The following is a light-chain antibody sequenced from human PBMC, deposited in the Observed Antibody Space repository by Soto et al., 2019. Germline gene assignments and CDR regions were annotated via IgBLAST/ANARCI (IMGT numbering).Light chain of an antibody. Sequence: QSVLAQPASVSGSFGQSITISCSGPNTDLGVYGYVSWYQHHPGKAPKLLIYDVNNRPSGISDRLSGSRSGDTASLTISGLQAEDEADYFCFSKISGFVYGFGTGT. CDR1: NTDLGVYGY. V-gene: IGLV2-14*01. CDR2: DVN. CDR3: FSKISGFVYG. J-gene: IGLJ1*01.